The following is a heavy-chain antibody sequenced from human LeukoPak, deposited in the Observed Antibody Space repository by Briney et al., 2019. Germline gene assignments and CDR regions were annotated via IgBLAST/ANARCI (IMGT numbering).Heavy chain of an antibody. J-gene: IGHJ4*02. CDR3: ARLGMVRGVTYPWYFDH. D-gene: IGHD3-10*01. V-gene: IGHV4-39*07. Sequence: SETLSLTCTVSGGSISSSSYYWGWIRQPPGKGLEWIGSIYYSGSTYYNPSLKSRVTISVDTSKNQFSLKLSSVTAADTAVYYCARLGMVRGVTYPWYFDHWGQGTLVTVSS. CDR2: IYYSGST. CDR1: GGSISSSSYY.